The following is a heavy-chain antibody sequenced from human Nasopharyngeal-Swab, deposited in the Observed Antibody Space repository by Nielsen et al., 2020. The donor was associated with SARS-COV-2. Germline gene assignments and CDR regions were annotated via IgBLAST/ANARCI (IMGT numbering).Heavy chain of an antibody. CDR1: GFTFSSYG. D-gene: IGHD6-13*01. CDR2: IWYDGSNK. CDR3: AGERFSSSWYLDYYYYYGMDV. J-gene: IGHJ6*02. V-gene: IGHV3-33*01. Sequence: GESLKISCAASGFTFSSYGMHWVRQAPGKGLEWVAVIWYDGSNKYYADSVKGRFTISRDNSKNTLYLQMNSLRAEDTAVYYCAGERFSSSWYLDYYYYYGMDVWGQGTTVTVSS.